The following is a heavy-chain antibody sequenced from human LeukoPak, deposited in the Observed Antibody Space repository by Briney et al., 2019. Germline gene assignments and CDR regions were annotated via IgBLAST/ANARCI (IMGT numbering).Heavy chain of an antibody. Sequence: GGSLRLSCAASGFTFSSYSMNWVRQAPGKGLEWVSYISSSSSTIYYADSVKGRFTISRDNAKNSLYLQMNSLRDVDTAVYYCARDEELAVLEYWGQGTLVTVSS. CDR2: ISSSSSTI. V-gene: IGHV3-48*02. CDR3: ARDEELAVLEY. J-gene: IGHJ4*02. CDR1: GFTFSSYS. D-gene: IGHD3-3*02.